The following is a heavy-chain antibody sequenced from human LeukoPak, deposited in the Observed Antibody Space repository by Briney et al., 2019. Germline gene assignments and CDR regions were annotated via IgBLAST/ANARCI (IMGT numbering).Heavy chain of an antibody. CDR1: GGSMSNNY. Sequence: SETLSLTCTVSGGSMSNNYWSWVRQPPGKGLEWIGEINHSGSTNYNPSLKSRVTISVDTSKNQFSLKLSSVTAADTAVYYCARGRSILRRGIGYFDYWGQGTLVTVSS. CDR3: ARGRSILRRGIGYFDY. CDR2: INHSGST. D-gene: IGHD1-26*01. J-gene: IGHJ4*02. V-gene: IGHV4-34*01.